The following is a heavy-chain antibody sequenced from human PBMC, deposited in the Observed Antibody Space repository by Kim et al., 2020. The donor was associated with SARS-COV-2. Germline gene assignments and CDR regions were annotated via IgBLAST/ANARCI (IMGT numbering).Heavy chain of an antibody. V-gene: IGHV3-23*01. CDR3: AKVVVMDGYNYFYYYGMDV. CDR1: GFTFDTYA. Sequence: GGSLRLSCVASGFTFDTYAMSWVRQAPGKGLEWVSFISGNGVNKFYADSVRGRFTISRDNSKDTLYLQMNSLRDEDTALYYCAKVVVMDGYNYFYYYGMDVWGQGTTVRVSS. J-gene: IGHJ6*02. CDR2: ISGNGVNK. D-gene: IGHD3-22*01.